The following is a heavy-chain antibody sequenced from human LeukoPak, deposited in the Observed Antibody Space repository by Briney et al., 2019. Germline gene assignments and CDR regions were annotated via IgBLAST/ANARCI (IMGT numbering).Heavy chain of an antibody. CDR1: GGSISSYY. CDR3: ARSIVVAGIVSDYYYYGMDV. J-gene: IGHJ6*02. CDR2: IYYSGST. D-gene: IGHD6-19*01. V-gene: IGHV4-59*08. Sequence: SETLSLTCIVSGGSISSYYWSWIRQPPGKGLEWIGYIYYSGSTTYNPSLKSRVTISLQTSKKQFSLKLSSVTAEDTAVYYCARSIVVAGIVSDYYYYGMDVWGQGTTVTVSS.